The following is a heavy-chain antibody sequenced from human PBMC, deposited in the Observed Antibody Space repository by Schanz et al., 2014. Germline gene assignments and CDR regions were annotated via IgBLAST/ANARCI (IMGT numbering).Heavy chain of an antibody. J-gene: IGHJ6*02. Sequence: DVQLLESGGGLVQPGGSLRLSCAASGFTFNSYAMTWVRQAPGKGLEWVSSISHSGGSKYYADSVKGRFTISRDNSENTVYLQMNSVSADDTGVSDYAKGMEYCSGGTCYDGCYYGLDVWGQGTPVTVSS. CDR2: ISHSGGSK. CDR3: AKGMEYCSGGTCYDGCYYGLDV. D-gene: IGHD2-15*01. V-gene: IGHV3-23*01. CDR1: GFTFNSYA.